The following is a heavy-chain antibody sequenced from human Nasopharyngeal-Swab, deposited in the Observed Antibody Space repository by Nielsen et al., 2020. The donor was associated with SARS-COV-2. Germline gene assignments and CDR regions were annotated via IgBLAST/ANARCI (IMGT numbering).Heavy chain of an antibody. V-gene: IGHV3-23*01. J-gene: IGHJ5*02. CDR2: SSGSGGST. Sequence: GGSLRLSCAASGFTFSSNAMSWVRQAPGKGLEWVSVSSGSGGSTYYADSVKGRFTISRDNAKNSLYLQMNSLRAEDTAVYYCARGAARAYNWFDPWGQGTLVTVSS. CDR3: ARGAARAYNWFDP. CDR1: GFTFSSNA. D-gene: IGHD2-15*01.